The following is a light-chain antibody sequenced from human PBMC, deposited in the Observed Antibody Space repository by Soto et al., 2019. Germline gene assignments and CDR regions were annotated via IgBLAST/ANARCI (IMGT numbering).Light chain of an antibody. J-gene: IGKJ1*01. Sequence: EIVLTQSPATLSLSPGERATLSCRASQSVSSGYLAWYQQKPGQAPRLLIYGASSRAPGIPDRFTGSGSGTDFTLTISRLESEDFAVYYCQQSGSSAWTFGQGTKVEI. CDR3: QQSGSSAWT. CDR1: QSVSSGY. CDR2: GAS. V-gene: IGKV3-20*01.